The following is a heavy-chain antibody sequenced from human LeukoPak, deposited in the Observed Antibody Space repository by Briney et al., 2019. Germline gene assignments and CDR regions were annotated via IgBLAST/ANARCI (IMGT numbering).Heavy chain of an antibody. J-gene: IGHJ1*01. CDR3: TTDRITATVSEH. CDR1: AFTFSHAW. Sequence: GGSLRLSSAASAFTFSHAWMSWLRQAPGKGLEWVGRIKSNTDGGTTAYAAPVDGRFVISRDDSKNTLYLQLNSLQTEDTAVYYCTTDRITATVSEHWGQGTLVTVSS. CDR2: IKSNTDGGTT. V-gene: IGHV3-15*01. D-gene: IGHD3-16*01.